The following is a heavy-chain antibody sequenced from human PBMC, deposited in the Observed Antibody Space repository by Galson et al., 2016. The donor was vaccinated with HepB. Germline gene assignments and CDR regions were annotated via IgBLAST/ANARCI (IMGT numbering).Heavy chain of an antibody. CDR2: INPNSGGT. Sequence: SVKVSCKASGYTFTGHIIHWVRQVPGQGLEWMGRINPNSGGTNYAQKFQGRVTMTRDTSISTAYMELSRLTSDDTAVYYCARGRWFDPWGQGIRVTVSS. CDR1: GYTFTGHI. J-gene: IGHJ5*02. CDR3: ARGRWFDP. V-gene: IGHV1-2*06.